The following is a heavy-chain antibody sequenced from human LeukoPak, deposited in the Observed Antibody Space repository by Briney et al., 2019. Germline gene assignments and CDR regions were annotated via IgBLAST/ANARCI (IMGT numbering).Heavy chain of an antibody. Sequence: SETLSLTCVVYGGSFSGYYWSWIRQPPGKGLEWIGEINHSGSTNYNPSLKSRVTISVDTSKNQFSLKLSSVTAADTAVYYCARDMVVVPATFAPWGQGTLVTVSS. D-gene: IGHD2-2*01. CDR3: ARDMVVVPATFAP. J-gene: IGHJ5*02. CDR2: INHSGST. V-gene: IGHV4-34*01. CDR1: GGSFSGYY.